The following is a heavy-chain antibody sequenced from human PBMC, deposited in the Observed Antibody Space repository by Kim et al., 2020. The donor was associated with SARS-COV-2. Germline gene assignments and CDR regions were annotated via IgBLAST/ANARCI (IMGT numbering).Heavy chain of an antibody. CDR3: ASFGDDRDY. V-gene: IGHV4-59*01. Sequence: GSTNYNPSLKSRVTISVDTSKNQFSLKLSSVTAADTAVYYCASFGDDRDYWGQGTLVTVSS. CDR2: GST. D-gene: IGHD3-16*01. J-gene: IGHJ4*02.